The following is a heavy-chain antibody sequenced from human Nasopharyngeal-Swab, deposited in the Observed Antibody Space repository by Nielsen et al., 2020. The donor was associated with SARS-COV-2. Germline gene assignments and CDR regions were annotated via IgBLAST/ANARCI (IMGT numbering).Heavy chain of an antibody. J-gene: IGHJ6*02. V-gene: IGHV3-20*01. D-gene: IGHD6-13*01. Sequence: GESLKISCAASGFTFDDYGMSWVRQAPGKGLEWVSGINWNGGSTGYADSVKGRFTISRDNAKNSLYLQMNSLRAEDTALYHCARAGTSDYYYYGMDVWCQGTTVTVSS. CDR2: INWNGGST. CDR3: ARAGTSDYYYYGMDV. CDR1: GFTFDDYG.